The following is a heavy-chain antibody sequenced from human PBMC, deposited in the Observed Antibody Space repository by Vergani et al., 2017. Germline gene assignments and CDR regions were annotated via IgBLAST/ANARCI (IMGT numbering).Heavy chain of an antibody. Sequence: QVQLVQSGAEVKKPGSSVKVSCKASGGTFSSYAISWVRQAPGQGLEWMGWINPNSGGTNYAQKFQGRVTMTTDTSTSTAYMELRSLRSDDTAVYYCAREALEVHDYWGQGTLVTVSS. CDR1: GGTFSSYA. CDR3: AREALEVHDY. J-gene: IGHJ4*02. CDR2: INPNSGGT. V-gene: IGHV1-18*01. D-gene: IGHD4/OR15-4a*01.